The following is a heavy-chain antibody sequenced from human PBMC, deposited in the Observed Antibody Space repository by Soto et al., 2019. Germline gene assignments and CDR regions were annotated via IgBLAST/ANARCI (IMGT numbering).Heavy chain of an antibody. CDR1: GGSFSSYG. Sequence: SVKVSCKASGGSFSSYGVSWVRQAPGQGLEWMGGIIPIFGTADYAQKFQGRVTIIADESTSTAYMELSSLRSEDTAVYYCARDICGGDCYSFDYWGQGTLVTVSS. CDR2: IIPIFGTA. CDR3: ARDICGGDCYSFDY. V-gene: IGHV1-69*13. D-gene: IGHD2-21*02. J-gene: IGHJ4*02.